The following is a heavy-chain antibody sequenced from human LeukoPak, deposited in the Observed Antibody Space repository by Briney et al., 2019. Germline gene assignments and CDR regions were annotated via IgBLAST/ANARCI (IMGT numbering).Heavy chain of an antibody. J-gene: IGHJ4*02. D-gene: IGHD3-10*02. Sequence: SETLSLTCTVSGGSISSYYWNWIRQPPGKGLEWIGYIYYSGSTNYNPSLKSRVTISVDTSKNQLSLKLSSVTAADTAVYYCATDVRGLVPYYFDFWGQETLVTVSS. CDR3: ATDVRGLVPYYFDF. CDR1: GGSISSYY. CDR2: IYYSGST. V-gene: IGHV4-59*01.